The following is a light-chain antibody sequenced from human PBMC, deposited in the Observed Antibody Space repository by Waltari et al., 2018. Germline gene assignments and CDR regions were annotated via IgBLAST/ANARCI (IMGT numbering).Light chain of an antibody. CDR1: SSDVGAYNY. Sequence: QSALTQPASVSGSPGQSITISCTGTSSDVGAYNYVSWYQQHPGKAPKLMIYDVTKRPSGVSNPFSGSKSGNTASLTIAVLQADDEADYYCTSYTSSNSWMFGGGTKVTVL. J-gene: IGLJ3*02. CDR2: DVT. V-gene: IGLV2-14*01. CDR3: TSYTSSNSWM.